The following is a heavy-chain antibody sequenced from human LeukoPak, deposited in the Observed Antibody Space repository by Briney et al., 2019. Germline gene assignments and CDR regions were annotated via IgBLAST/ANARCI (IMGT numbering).Heavy chain of an antibody. D-gene: IGHD3-10*01. J-gene: IGHJ5*02. CDR2: ISSSSSTI. CDR1: GFTFSSYS. CDR3: ARCMVRGHNWFDP. V-gene: IGHV3-48*01. Sequence: GGSLRLSCAASGFTFSSYSMNWVRQAPGKGLEWVSYISSSSSTIYYADSVKGRFTISRDNAKNSLYLQMNSLRAEDTAVYYCARCMVRGHNWFDPWGQGTLVTVSS.